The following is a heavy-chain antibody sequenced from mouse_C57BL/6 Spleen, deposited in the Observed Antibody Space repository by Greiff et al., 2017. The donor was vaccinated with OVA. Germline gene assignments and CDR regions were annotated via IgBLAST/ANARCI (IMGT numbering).Heavy chain of an antibody. V-gene: IGHV1-55*01. CDR2: IYPGSGST. D-gene: IGHD1-1*01. J-gene: IGHJ2*01. Sequence: VQLQQPGAELVKPGASVKMSCKASGYTFTSYWITWVKQRPGQGLEWIGDIYPGSGSTNYNEKFKSKATLTVDTSSSTAYMQLSSLTSEDSAVYYCARGDYYGSSYEGFDYWGQGTTLTVSS. CDR1: GYTFTSYW. CDR3: ARGDYYGSSYEGFDY.